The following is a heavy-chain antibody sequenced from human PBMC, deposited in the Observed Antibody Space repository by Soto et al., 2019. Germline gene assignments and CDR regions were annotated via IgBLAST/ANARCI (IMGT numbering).Heavy chain of an antibody. CDR2: INSNSGAT. CDR3: AIIMTHSDSFDI. CDR1: GYSFAGFY. D-gene: IGHD3-16*01. Sequence: ASVKVSCKASGYSFAGFYIHWMRQAPGQGLEWVGSINSNSGATAYAQKFQDSVAMTRDTSVSTAYMDLNRLTSDDTAIYYCAIIMTHSDSFDIWGQGTMVIVSS. V-gene: IGHV1-2*04. J-gene: IGHJ3*02.